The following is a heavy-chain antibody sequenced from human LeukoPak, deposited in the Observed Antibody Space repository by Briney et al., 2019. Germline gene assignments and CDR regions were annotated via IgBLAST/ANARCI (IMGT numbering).Heavy chain of an antibody. CDR3: ARRTGYYDGFDY. J-gene: IGHJ4*02. CDR2: IYYSGST. Sequence: PPETLSLTCTVSGGSISSDYWSWSRQAPGKGLEWIGYIYYSGSTNYNPSLKSRVTISVDTSKNQFSLNVSSVAAADTAVYYCARRTGYYDGFDYWGQGTLVTVSS. CDR1: GGSISSDY. D-gene: IGHD3/OR15-3a*01. V-gene: IGHV4-59*01.